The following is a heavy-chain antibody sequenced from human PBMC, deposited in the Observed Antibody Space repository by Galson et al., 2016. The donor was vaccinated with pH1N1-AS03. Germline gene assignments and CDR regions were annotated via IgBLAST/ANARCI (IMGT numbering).Heavy chain of an antibody. V-gene: IGHV3-7*03. CDR1: GFTFSSYW. D-gene: IGHD6-13*01. CDR2: IKEDGSDK. J-gene: IGHJ4*02. CDR3: ARAIGAAGSA. Sequence: SLRLTCAGSGFTFSSYWMSWVRQAPGKGLEWVANIKEDGSDKYYVDSVKGRFTITRDNAKNSAYLQMNSLRADDTAVYYCARAIGAAGSAWGQGTLVTVSS.